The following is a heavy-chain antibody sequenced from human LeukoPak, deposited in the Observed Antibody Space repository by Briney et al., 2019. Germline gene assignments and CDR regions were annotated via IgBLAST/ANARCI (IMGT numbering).Heavy chain of an antibody. Sequence: PGESLKISCMGSGYSFTSYWIGWVRQMPGKGLEWMGIIYPGDSDTRYSPSFQGQVTISADKSISTAYLQWSSLKASDTAMYYCAGHNPETDIVVVPAAWVDYWGQGTLVTVSS. CDR2: IYPGDSDT. D-gene: IGHD2-2*01. J-gene: IGHJ4*02. CDR1: GYSFTSYW. CDR3: AGHNPETDIVVVPAAWVDY. V-gene: IGHV5-51*01.